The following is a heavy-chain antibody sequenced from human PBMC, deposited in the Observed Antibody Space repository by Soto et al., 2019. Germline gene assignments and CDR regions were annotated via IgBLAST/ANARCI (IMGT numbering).Heavy chain of an antibody. Sequence: HGESMQISCKGSGYSFTTYWSNWVRQMPGKGLEWMGRIDPSDSYINYSPSFQGHVTISTDKSISTAYLQWSSLKASDTAIYYYARRYSSNQADVFDIWVQGTMVTVSS. CDR3: ARRYSSNQADVFDI. CDR1: GYSFTTYW. D-gene: IGHD6-13*01. CDR2: IDPSDSYI. J-gene: IGHJ3*02. V-gene: IGHV5-10-1*01.